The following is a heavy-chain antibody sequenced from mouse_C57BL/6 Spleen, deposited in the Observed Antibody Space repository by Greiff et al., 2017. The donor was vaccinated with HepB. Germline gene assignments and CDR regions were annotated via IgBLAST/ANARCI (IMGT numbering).Heavy chain of an antibody. CDR3: AREIYYSNPGGFAY. V-gene: IGHV1-59*01. Sequence: QVQLKQPGAELVRPGTSVKLSCKASGYTFTSYWMHWVKQRPGQGLEWIGVIDPSDSYTNYNQKFKGKATLTVDTSSSTAYMQLSSLTSEDSAVYYCAREIYYSNPGGFAYWGQGTLVTVSA. D-gene: IGHD2-5*01. J-gene: IGHJ3*01. CDR1: GYTFTSYW. CDR2: IDPSDSYT.